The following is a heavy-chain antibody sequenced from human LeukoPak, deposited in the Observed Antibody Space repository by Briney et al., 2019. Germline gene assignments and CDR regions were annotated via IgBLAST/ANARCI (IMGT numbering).Heavy chain of an antibody. D-gene: IGHD3-16*02. J-gene: IGHJ4*02. CDR3: ARVVNMSEDYVWGSYRLDYYFDY. Sequence: GASEKVSCKASGGTFSSYAISWVRQAPGQGLEWMGGIIPIFGTANYAQKFQGRVTITADESTSTAYMELSSLRSEDTAVYYCARVVNMSEDYVWGSYRLDYYFDYWGQGTLVTVSS. CDR1: GGTFSSYA. V-gene: IGHV1-69*13. CDR2: IIPIFGTA.